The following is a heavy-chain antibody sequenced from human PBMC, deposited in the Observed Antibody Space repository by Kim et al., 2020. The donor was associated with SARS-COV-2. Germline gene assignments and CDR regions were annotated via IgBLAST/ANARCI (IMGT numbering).Heavy chain of an antibody. CDR1: GFTFSSYG. Sequence: GGSLRLSCAASGFTFSSYGMHWVRQAPGKGLEWVAVIWYDGSNKYYADSVKGRFTISRDNSKNTLYLQMNSLRAEDTAVYYCARDRGNPAVVTANRPNWYFDLWGRGTLVTVSS. CDR3: ARDRGNPAVVTANRPNWYFDL. D-gene: IGHD2-21*02. J-gene: IGHJ2*01. V-gene: IGHV3-33*01. CDR2: IWYDGSNK.